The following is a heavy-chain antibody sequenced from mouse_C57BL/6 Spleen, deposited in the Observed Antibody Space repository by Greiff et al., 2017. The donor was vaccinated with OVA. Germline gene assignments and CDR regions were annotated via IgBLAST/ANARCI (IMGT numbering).Heavy chain of an antibody. Sequence: VQLQQSGAELVRPGTSVKVSCKASGYAFTSYLIEWVKQRPGQGLEWIGVINPGSGGTNYNEKFKGKATLTADKSSSTAYMQLSSLTSEDSAVYFCANYYGSSPFAYWGQGTLVTVSA. V-gene: IGHV1-54*01. CDR2: INPGSGGT. CDR3: ANYYGSSPFAY. J-gene: IGHJ3*01. D-gene: IGHD1-1*01. CDR1: GYAFTSYL.